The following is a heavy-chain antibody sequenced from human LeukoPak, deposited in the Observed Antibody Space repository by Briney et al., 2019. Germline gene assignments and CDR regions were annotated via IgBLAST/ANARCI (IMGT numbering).Heavy chain of an antibody. CDR2: MYPGDSDT. D-gene: IGHD6-19*01. CDR1: GYTFTNYW. V-gene: IGHV5-51*01. CDR3: ARLSYSSGPLGY. J-gene: IGHJ4*02. Sequence: GESLKISCKGSGYTFTNYWIGWVRQMPGKGLEWMGIMYPGDSDTRYSPSFQGQVTISADKSITTAYLQWSSLKASDTAMYYCARLSYSSGPLGYWGQGTLVTVSS.